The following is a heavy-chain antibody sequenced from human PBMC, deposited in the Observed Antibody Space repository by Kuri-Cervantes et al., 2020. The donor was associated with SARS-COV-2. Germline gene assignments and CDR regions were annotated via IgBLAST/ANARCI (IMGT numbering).Heavy chain of an antibody. Sequence: GGSLRLSCAASGFTFSSYSMNWVRQAPGKGLEWVSYISSSSSTIYYADSVKGRFTISRDNAKNSLYLQMNSPRAEDTALYYCAKDRERGAFDIWGQGTMVTVSS. CDR2: ISSSSSTI. CDR1: GFTFSSYS. J-gene: IGHJ3*02. CDR3: AKDRERGAFDI. V-gene: IGHV3-48*04.